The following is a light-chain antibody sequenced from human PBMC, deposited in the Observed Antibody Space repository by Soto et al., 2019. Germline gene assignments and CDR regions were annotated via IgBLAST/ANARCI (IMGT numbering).Light chain of an antibody. CDR3: QQRSNWPIT. CDR1: QSIDSNY. Sequence: EIVMTQSPGTLSLSPGETVTLSCRASQSIDSNYLSWYQQKAGQAPRLLISGASTRATGIPARFSGSGSGTDFTLIISSLEPEDFAVYYCQQRSNWPITFGQGTRLEIK. V-gene: IGKV3-11*01. CDR2: GAS. J-gene: IGKJ5*01.